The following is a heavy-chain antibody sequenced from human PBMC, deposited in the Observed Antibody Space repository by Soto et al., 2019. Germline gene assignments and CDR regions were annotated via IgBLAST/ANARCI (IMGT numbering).Heavy chain of an antibody. J-gene: IGHJ4*01. V-gene: IGHV1-3*01. CDR3: SRRGLVYYLVY. Sequence: GASVKVSCKASGYTFSNFAMHWVRQAPGQRLEWMGWINAGNWNTKYSQKFQGRVTITRDTSASTAYMELRCLRSDDTAIDYCSRRGLVYYLVYWG. D-gene: IGHD2-8*01. CDR1: GYTFSNFA. CDR2: INAGNWNT.